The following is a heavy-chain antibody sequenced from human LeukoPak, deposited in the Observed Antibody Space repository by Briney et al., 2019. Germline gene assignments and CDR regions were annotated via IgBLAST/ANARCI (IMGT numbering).Heavy chain of an antibody. J-gene: IGHJ6*03. V-gene: IGHV3-7*01. D-gene: IGHD6-13*01. CDR1: GFTLSTYW. CDR3: ARTLIAAAGTPPHYYYYYMDV. Sequence: PGGSLRLSCAASGFTLSTYWMNWVRQAPGKGLEWVATIKQDGSEKYYVDSVKGRFTISRDNAKNSLYLQMNGLRAEDTAVYYCARTLIAAAGTPPHYYYYYMDVWGKGTTVTVSS. CDR2: IKQDGSEK.